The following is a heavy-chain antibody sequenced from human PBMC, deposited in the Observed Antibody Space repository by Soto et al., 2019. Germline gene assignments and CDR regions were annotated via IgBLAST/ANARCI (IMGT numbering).Heavy chain of an antibody. J-gene: IGHJ6*02. CDR3: AKAIERRYYDILTGYHPNKNFGMDV. CDR1: GFTFSSYA. Sequence: PGGFLRLSCAASGFTFSSYAMRWVRQAPGKGLEWVSAISGSGGSTYYADSVKGRFTISRDNSKNTLYLQMNSLRAEDTAVYYCAKAIERRYYDILTGYHPNKNFGMDVWGQGTTVTVSS. CDR2: ISGSGGST. D-gene: IGHD3-9*01. V-gene: IGHV3-23*01.